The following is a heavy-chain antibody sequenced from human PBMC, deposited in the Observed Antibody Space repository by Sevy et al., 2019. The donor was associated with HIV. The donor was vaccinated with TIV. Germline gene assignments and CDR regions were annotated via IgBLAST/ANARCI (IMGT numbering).Heavy chain of an antibody. V-gene: IGHV3-30*03. CDR1: GFTFRTYG. Sequence: GGSLRLSCAASGFTFRTYGMHWVRQAPGKGLEWVAVISYEGSSKYYADSVKGRFTISRDNSKNMLYLQMNSLRAEDTAVYYCARDAGVYNYVPWCYWGQGALVTVSS. CDR3: ARDAGVYNYVPWCY. D-gene: IGHD5-18*01. J-gene: IGHJ4*02. CDR2: ISYEGSSK.